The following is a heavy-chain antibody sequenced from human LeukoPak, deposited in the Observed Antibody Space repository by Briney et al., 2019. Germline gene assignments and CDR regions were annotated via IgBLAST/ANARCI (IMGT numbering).Heavy chain of an antibody. Sequence: GGSLRLSCAVSGFTFSSYWMSWVRQAPGKGLEWVANIKQDGSEKYYVDSVKGRFTISRDNAKNSLYLQMNSLRAEDTAVYYCARGAYYYDSSGYYNFDYWGQGTLVTVSS. D-gene: IGHD3-22*01. CDR2: IKQDGSEK. CDR3: ARGAYYYDSSGYYNFDY. J-gene: IGHJ4*02. CDR1: GFTFSSYW. V-gene: IGHV3-7*01.